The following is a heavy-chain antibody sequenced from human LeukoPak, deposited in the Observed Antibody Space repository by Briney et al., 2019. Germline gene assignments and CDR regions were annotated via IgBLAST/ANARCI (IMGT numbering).Heavy chain of an antibody. J-gene: IGHJ4*02. Sequence: GGSLRLSCAASGFTFGSYSMNWVRQAPGKGLEWVSYISSSSSTIYYADSVKGRFTISSDNSKNTLYLQMNSQRAEDTAVYYCAKRGAEVGATVAPGDYWGQGTLVTVSS. V-gene: IGHV3-48*01. CDR2: ISSSSSTI. D-gene: IGHD1-26*01. CDR3: AKRGAEVGATVAPGDY. CDR1: GFTFGSYS.